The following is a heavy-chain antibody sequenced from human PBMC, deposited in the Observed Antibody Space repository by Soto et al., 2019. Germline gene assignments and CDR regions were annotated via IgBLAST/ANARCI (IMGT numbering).Heavy chain of an antibody. J-gene: IGHJ5*02. Sequence: ELQLVETGGGLVQPGGSLRLSCAPSGFTVTSNYMTWVRQAPGKGLEWVSVMYSDGTTYYADSVKGRFTISRDKSKNTLYLQMNSLRADDTAVYYCARAVSFYSPFDPWGQGTLVTVSS. CDR1: GFTVTSNY. CDR2: MYSDGTT. V-gene: IGHV3-53*02. CDR3: ARAVSFYSPFDP. D-gene: IGHD3-10*01.